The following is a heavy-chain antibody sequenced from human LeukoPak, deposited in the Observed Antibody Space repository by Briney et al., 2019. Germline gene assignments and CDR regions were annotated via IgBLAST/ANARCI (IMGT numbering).Heavy chain of an antibody. V-gene: IGHV3-23*01. CDR1: GFTFDDYG. J-gene: IGHJ4*02. CDR3: AKGYGSGWSMVDY. CDR2: ISTSGGRT. Sequence: PGGSLRLSCAASGFTFDDYGMSWVRQAPGKGLEWVSTISTSGGRTYYADSVKGRFTISRDNYKNALYLQMNSLRAEDTAVYYCAKGYGSGWSMVDYWGQGTLVTVSS. D-gene: IGHD6-19*01.